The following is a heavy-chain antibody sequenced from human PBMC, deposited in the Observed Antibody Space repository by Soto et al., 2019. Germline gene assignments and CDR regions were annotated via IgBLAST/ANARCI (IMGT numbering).Heavy chain of an antibody. J-gene: IGHJ6*02. CDR1: GGSISSSNW. V-gene: IGHV4-4*02. D-gene: IGHD2-15*01. Sequence: SETLSLTCAVSGGSISSSNWWSWVRQPPGKGLEWIGEIYHSGSTNYNPSLKSRVTISVDKSKNQFSLKLSSVTAADTAVYYCARMDRWYYYYYYYGMDVWGQGTTVTVSS. CDR2: IYHSGST. CDR3: ARMDRWYYYYYYYGMDV.